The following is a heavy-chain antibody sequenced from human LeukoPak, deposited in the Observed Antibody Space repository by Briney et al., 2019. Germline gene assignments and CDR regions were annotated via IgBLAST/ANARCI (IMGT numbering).Heavy chain of an antibody. D-gene: IGHD1-26*01. Sequence: WVRQAPGQGLEWMGWINPNSGGTNYAQKFQGRVTMTRDTSISTAYMELSRLRSDDTAVYYCARDPWAARLEATLPDYWGQGTLVTVSS. J-gene: IGHJ4*02. CDR2: INPNSGGT. V-gene: IGHV1-2*02. CDR3: ARDPWAARLEATLPDY.